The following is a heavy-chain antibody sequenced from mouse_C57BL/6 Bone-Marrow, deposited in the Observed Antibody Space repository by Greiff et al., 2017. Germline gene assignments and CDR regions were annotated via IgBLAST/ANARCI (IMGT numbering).Heavy chain of an antibody. J-gene: IGHJ1*03. CDR2: ILPGSGST. CDR1: GYTFTGYW. V-gene: IGHV1-9*01. CDR3: ARAYGSSDWYFDV. D-gene: IGHD1-1*01. Sequence: VQLQQSGAELMKPGASVKLSCKATGYTFTGYWIEWVKQRPGHGLEWIGEILPGSGSTNYNEKFKGKATFTADTSSSTAYMELHSLTSEDSAVYCCARAYGSSDWYFDVWGTGTTVTVAS.